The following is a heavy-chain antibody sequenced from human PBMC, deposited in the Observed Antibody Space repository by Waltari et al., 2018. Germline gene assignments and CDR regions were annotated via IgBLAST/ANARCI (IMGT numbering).Heavy chain of an antibody. CDR3: VKAPRPNCSGVRCYHLDY. J-gene: IGHJ4*02. D-gene: IGHD2-15*01. Sequence: EVQLLESGGGLVQPGGSLRLSCAASGFTFNNYAMNWVRQAPGKGMEWVSAITGSGVDTYHAESVRGQFTISRDNSNNKIFLQMNSLRAEDTAVYYCVKAPRPNCSGVRCYHLDYWGQGTLVTVSS. CDR1: GFTFNNYA. V-gene: IGHV3-23*01. CDR2: ITGSGVDT.